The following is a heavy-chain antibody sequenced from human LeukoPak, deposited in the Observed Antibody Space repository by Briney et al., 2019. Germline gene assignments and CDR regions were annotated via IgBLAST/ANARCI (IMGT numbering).Heavy chain of an antibody. CDR2: IIPIFGTA. D-gene: IGHD3-16*01. J-gene: IGHJ6*04. V-gene: IGHV1-69*13. Sequence: SVKVSCKASGGTFSSYAISRVRQAPGQGLEWMGGIIPIFGTANYAQKFQGRVTITADESTSTAYMELSSLRSEDTAVYYCARGTRVGNLDYYGMDVWGKGTTVTVSS. CDR1: GGTFSSYA. CDR3: ARGTRVGNLDYYGMDV.